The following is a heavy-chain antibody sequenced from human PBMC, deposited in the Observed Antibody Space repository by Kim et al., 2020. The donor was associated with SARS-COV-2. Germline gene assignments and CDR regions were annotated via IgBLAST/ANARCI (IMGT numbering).Heavy chain of an antibody. CDR2: IYSGGSST. V-gene: IGHV3-23*03. CDR3: AKAEYRVRDFDY. CDR1: GFTFSSYA. J-gene: IGHJ4*02. D-gene: IGHD2-2*01. Sequence: GGSLRLSCAASGFTFSSYAMSWVRQAPGKGLEWVSVIYSGGSSTYYADSVKGRFTISRDNSKNTLYLQMNSLRAEDTAVYYCAKAEYRVRDFDYWGQGTLVTVSS.